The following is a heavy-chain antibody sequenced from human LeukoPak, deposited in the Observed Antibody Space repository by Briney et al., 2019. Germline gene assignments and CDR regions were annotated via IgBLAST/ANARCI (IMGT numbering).Heavy chain of an antibody. CDR1: GYTFTSYD. J-gene: IGHJ4*02. CDR2: MNPNSGNT. Sequence: ASVKVSCKASGYTFTSYDINWVRQATGQGLEWMGWMNPNSGNTGYAQKFQGRVTMTRNTSISTAYMELSSLRPEDTAVYYCASARSGSSGWYCFDYWGQGTLVTVSS. CDR3: ASARSGSSGWYCFDY. D-gene: IGHD6-19*01. V-gene: IGHV1-8*01.